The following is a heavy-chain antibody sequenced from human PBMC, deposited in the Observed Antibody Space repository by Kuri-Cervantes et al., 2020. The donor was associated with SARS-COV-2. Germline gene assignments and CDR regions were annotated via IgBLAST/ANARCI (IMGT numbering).Heavy chain of an antibody. CDR2: ISPIAGDT. D-gene: IGHD3-22*01. CDR1: GYTFTSFY. Sequence: ASVKVSCKTSGYTFTSFYLHWVRQAPGQGLEWMAIISPIAGDTTYAQKFQGRVTITTDESTSTAYMELSSLRSEDTAVYYCASLLGWYDSSGYYHYYYMDVWGKGTTVTVSS. J-gene: IGHJ6*03. V-gene: IGHV1-46*01. CDR3: ASLLGWYDSSGYYHYYYMDV.